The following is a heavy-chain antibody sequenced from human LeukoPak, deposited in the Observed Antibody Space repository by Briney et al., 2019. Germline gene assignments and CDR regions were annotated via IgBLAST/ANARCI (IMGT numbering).Heavy chain of an antibody. Sequence: GGSLRLSCAASGFTFSSYAMSWVRQSPGKGLEWVSTISGVDGKTDYADSVKGRFTISRDNSKDTLYLQMNSQRAEDTAVYYCARAEIVGGSYPFDYWGQGTLVTVSS. V-gene: IGHV3-23*01. CDR1: GFTFSSYA. CDR3: ARAEIVGGSYPFDY. CDR2: ISGVDGKT. D-gene: IGHD3-16*02. J-gene: IGHJ4*02.